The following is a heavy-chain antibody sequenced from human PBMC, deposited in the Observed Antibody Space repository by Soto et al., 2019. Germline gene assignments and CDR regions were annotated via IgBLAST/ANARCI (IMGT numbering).Heavy chain of an antibody. CDR2: IYPGDSDT. CDR1: GYSFTSYW. D-gene: IGHD3-9*01. J-gene: IGHJ6*04. V-gene: IGHV5-51*01. Sequence: PGESLKISCKGSGYSFTSYWIGLVRQMPGKGLEWMGIIYPGDSDTRYSPSFQGQVTISADKSISTAYLQWSSLKASDTAMYYCARHLEVGRYFDWLSMYYYGMDVWGKGTTVTVSS. CDR3: ARHLEVGRYFDWLSMYYYGMDV.